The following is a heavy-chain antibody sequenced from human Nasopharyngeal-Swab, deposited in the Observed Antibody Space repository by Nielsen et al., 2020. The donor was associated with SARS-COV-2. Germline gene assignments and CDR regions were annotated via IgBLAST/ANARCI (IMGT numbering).Heavy chain of an antibody. J-gene: IGHJ5*02. CDR3: AKDIAAYISGNWFDP. V-gene: IGHV3-23*01. Sequence: GGSLRLACAAAGFTFRSYAMSWVRQAPGKGLEWVSAISGSGGSTYYAESVKGRFTISRDNSKNTLYLQMNSLRAEDTAVYYCAKDIAAYISGNWFDPWGQGTLVTVSS. CDR1: GFTFRSYA. D-gene: IGHD6-6*01. CDR2: ISGSGGST.